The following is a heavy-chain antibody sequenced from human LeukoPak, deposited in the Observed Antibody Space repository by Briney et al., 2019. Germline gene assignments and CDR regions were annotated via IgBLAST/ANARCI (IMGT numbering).Heavy chain of an antibody. Sequence: SETLSLTCAVYGGSFSGYYWSWIRQPPGKGLEWIGYIHNSATTNFNPSLKSRVTISLDTAKNQFSLKLTSVTAADTAVYFCARSRGGFGDYGSWFDPWGQGTLVTVSS. CDR1: GGSFSGYY. CDR2: IHNSATT. J-gene: IGHJ5*02. CDR3: ARSRGGFGDYGSWFDP. V-gene: IGHV4-59*12. D-gene: IGHD4-17*01.